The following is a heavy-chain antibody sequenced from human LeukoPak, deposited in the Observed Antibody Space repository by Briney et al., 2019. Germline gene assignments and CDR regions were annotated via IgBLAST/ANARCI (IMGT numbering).Heavy chain of an antibody. V-gene: IGHV3-72*01. CDR3: ARGPPAIYHPLDL. J-gene: IGHJ5*02. CDR2: VRDKPNRYTT. CDR1: GFTFSAHY. Sequence: GGSLRLSCVASGFTFSAHYMDWVRQAPGKGLEWVGRVRDKPNRYTTEYAASVKGKFTISRDDSSNLLYLQMNSLKTEDTAVYYCARGPPAIYHPLDLWGQGALVTVSS. D-gene: IGHD1-14*01.